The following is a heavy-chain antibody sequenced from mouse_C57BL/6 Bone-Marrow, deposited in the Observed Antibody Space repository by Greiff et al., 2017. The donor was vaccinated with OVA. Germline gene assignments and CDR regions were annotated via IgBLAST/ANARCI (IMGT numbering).Heavy chain of an antibody. CDR1: GYTFTDYE. CDR2: IAPETGGT. D-gene: IGHD2-5*01. CDR3: TRGYSNYYAMYY. J-gene: IGHJ4*01. Sequence: QVQLQQPGAELVRPGASVTLSCKASGYTFTDYEMHWVKQTPVHGLEWIGAIAPETGGTAYNQKFKGKAILTADKSSSTAYMELRSLKSEDSAVYYCTRGYSNYYAMYYWGQGTSVTVSS. V-gene: IGHV1-15*01.